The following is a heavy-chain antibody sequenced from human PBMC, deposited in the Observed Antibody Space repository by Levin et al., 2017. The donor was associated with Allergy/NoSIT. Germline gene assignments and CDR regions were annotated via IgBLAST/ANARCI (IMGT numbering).Heavy chain of an antibody. CDR1: GGSISSYY. J-gene: IGHJ4*02. D-gene: IGHD6-6*01. Sequence: SQTLSLTCTVSGGSISSYYLSWIRQPPGKGLEWIGYIYYSGSTNYNPSLKSRVTISVDTSKNQFSLKLSSVTAADTAVYYCASGYSSSSFGYWGQGTLVTVSS. CDR3: ASGYSSSSFGY. V-gene: IGHV4-59*01. CDR2: IYYSGST.